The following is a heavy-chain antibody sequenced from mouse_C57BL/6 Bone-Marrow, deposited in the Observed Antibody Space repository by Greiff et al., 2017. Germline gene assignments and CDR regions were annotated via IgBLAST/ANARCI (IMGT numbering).Heavy chain of an antibody. Sequence: QVQLQQSGAELARPGASVKLSCTASGYTFTSYGISWVKQRTGQGLEWIGEIYPRSGNTYYNEKFKGKATLTADKSSSTAYMELRSLTSEDSAVYFCARRDGYYVDFDYWGQGTTLTVSS. CDR1: GYTFTSYG. CDR2: IYPRSGNT. D-gene: IGHD2-3*01. CDR3: ARRDGYYVDFDY. J-gene: IGHJ2*01. V-gene: IGHV1-81*01.